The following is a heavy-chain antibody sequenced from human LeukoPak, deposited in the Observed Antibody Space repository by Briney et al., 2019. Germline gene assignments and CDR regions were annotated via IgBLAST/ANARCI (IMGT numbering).Heavy chain of an antibody. CDR1: GFTFDDYG. Sequence: GGSLRLSCAASGFTFDDYGMSWVRQAPGKGLEWVSGINWNGGSTGYADSVKGRFTISRDNAKNSLYLQMNSLRAEDTAVYYCARGTVYYGSGSYHDYWGQGTLVTVSS. J-gene: IGHJ4*02. V-gene: IGHV3-20*04. CDR3: ARGTVYYGSGSYHDY. CDR2: INWNGGST. D-gene: IGHD3-10*01.